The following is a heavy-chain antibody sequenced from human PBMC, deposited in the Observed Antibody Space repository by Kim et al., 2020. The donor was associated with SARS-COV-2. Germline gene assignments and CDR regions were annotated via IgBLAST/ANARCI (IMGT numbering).Heavy chain of an antibody. Sequence: ASVKVSCKTSGYTFTEYHVHWVRQAPGQGLEWMGWIYPKNGDTNYAQSFQGRVTMTRDTSINTVYMEMTRLRSDDTAVYYCARENWYFENWGQGSLVTVSS. J-gene: IGHJ4*02. V-gene: IGHV1-2*02. D-gene: IGHD1-1*01. CDR1: GYTFTEYH. CDR3: ARENWYFEN. CDR2: IYPKNGDT.